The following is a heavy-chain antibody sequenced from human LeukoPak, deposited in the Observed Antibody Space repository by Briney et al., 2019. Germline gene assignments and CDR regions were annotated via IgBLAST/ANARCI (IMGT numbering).Heavy chain of an antibody. CDR1: GYTLTELS. V-gene: IGHV1-24*01. D-gene: IGHD5-18*01. CDR3: ATGGVDTAMVTGVY. CDR2: FDPEDGET. J-gene: IGHJ4*02. Sequence: ASVKVSCTVSGYTLTELSMHWVRQAPGKGLEWMGGFDPEDGETIYAQKFQGRVTMTEDTSTDTAYMELSSLRSEDTAVYYCATGGVDTAMVTGVYWGQGTLVTVSS.